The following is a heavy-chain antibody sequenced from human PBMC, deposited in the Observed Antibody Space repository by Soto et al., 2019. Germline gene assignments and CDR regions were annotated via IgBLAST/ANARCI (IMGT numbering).Heavy chain of an antibody. V-gene: IGHV3-21*01. CDR3: ARDTYYYGSGSYSP. CDR1: GFTFSSYG. CDR2: ISSSISYI. Sequence: VQLVESGGGVVQPGRSLRLSCAASGFTFSSYGMHWVRQAPGKGLEWVSSISSSISYIYYADSVKGRFTISRDNAKNSLYLQMNSLRAEDTAVYYCARDTYYYGSGSYSPWGQGTLVTVSS. D-gene: IGHD3-10*01. J-gene: IGHJ5*02.